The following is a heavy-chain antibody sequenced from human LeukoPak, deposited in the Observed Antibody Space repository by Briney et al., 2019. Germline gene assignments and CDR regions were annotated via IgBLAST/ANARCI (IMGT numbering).Heavy chain of an antibody. Sequence: GRSLRLSCAASGFTFCSYGMHWVRQAPGKGLEWVAVIWYDGSNKYYADSVKGRFTISRDNSKNTLYLQMNSLRAEDTAVYYCARSSQEQWLVVDYWGQGTLVTVSS. CDR2: IWYDGSNK. D-gene: IGHD6-19*01. V-gene: IGHV3-33*01. J-gene: IGHJ4*02. CDR1: GFTFCSYG. CDR3: ARSSQEQWLVVDY.